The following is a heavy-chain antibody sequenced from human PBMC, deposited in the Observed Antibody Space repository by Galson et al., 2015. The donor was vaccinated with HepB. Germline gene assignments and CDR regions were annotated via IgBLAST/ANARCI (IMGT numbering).Heavy chain of an antibody. CDR1: GGSISSSSYY. D-gene: IGHD3-10*01. CDR3: ARLSLWFGDPGAFDI. J-gene: IGHJ3*02. CDR2: IYYSGST. Sequence: ETLSLTCTVSGGSISSSSYYWGWIRQPPGKGLEWIGSIYYSGSTYYNPSLKSRVTISVDTSKNQFSLKLSSVTAADTAVYYCARLSLWFGDPGAFDIWGQGTMVTVSS. V-gene: IGHV4-39*01.